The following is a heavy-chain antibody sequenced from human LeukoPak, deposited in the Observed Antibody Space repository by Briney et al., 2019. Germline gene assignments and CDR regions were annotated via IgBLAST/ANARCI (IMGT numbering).Heavy chain of an antibody. CDR3: ARERTAVSDY. V-gene: IGHV3-48*03. J-gene: IGHJ4*02. Sequence: GGSLRLSCAASGFTFSSYAFNWVRQAPGKGLEWVSFISNSGTATHYADSVKGRFSISRDSAGNSVYLQMNSLRVEDTAVYYCARERTAVSDYWGQGTLVTVSS. CDR2: ISNSGTAT. CDR1: GFTFSSYA. D-gene: IGHD5/OR15-5a*01.